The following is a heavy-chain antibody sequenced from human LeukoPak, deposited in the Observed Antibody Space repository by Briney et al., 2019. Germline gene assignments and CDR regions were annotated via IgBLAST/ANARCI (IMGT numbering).Heavy chain of an antibody. J-gene: IGHJ4*02. CDR1: GFTFIDYD. D-gene: IGHD6-19*01. CDR3: ARGGIQVSGIDEFDY. CDR2: IGIRGDT. Sequence: GGSLRLSCAASGFTFIDYDMPWVRHVIGKGLELVSAIGIRGDTHYSGSVKGRFTISRENAESSLYLQMNSLRAEDTAVYYCARGGIQVSGIDEFDYWGQGTLVTVSS. V-gene: IGHV3-13*01.